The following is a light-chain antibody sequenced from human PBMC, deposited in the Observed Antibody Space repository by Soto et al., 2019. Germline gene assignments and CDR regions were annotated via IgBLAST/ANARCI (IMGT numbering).Light chain of an antibody. Sequence: DIQMTQSPSSLSASVGDRVTITCQASQDISNYLNWYQQKPGKAPKLLIYDASNLATGVPSRFSGSKSGTDFTFTISGLQPEDIATYYCQQYLNPLTFGPGTKVDIK. V-gene: IGKV1-33*01. CDR1: QDISNY. CDR3: QQYLNPLT. CDR2: DAS. J-gene: IGKJ3*01.